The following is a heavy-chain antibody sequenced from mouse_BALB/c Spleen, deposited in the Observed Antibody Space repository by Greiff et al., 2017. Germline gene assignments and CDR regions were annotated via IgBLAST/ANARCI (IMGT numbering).Heavy chain of an antibody. CDR1: GYTFTSYW. CDR2: IDPSDSET. V-gene: IGHV1-69*02. J-gene: IGHJ3*01. D-gene: IGHD2-14*01. Sequence: QVQLKQPGAELVKPGAPVKLSCKASGYTFTSYWMNWVKQRPGRGLEWIGRIDPSDSETHYNQKFKDKATLTVDKSSSTAYIQLSSLTSEDSAVYYCARGDRYGCFAYWGQGTLVTVSA. CDR3: ARGDRYGCFAY.